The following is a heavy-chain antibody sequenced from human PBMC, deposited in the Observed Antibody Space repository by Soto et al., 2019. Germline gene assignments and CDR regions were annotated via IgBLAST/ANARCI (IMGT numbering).Heavy chain of an antibody. D-gene: IGHD2-2*01. CDR1: GGTFNKYA. CDR2: ILPIYSTRNYA. V-gene: IGHV1-69*06. Sequence: QVQLVQSGAEVRKPGSSVKVSCQASGGTFNKYAISWVRQAPGPGPEWMGGILPIYSTRNYANYAHKFQGRVTITVDTSTRTAYMELSGLKSDDTAIYYCARGVVVVTNYYFDQWGQGTLVTVSS. J-gene: IGHJ4*02. CDR3: ARGVVVVTNYYFDQ.